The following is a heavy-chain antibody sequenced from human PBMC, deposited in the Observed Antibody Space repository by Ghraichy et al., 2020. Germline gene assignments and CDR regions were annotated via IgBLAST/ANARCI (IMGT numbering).Heavy chain of an antibody. CDR3: ARAVRRVYGMDV. Sequence: SETLSLTCAVYGGSFSGYYWSWIRQPPGKGLEWIGEINHSGSTNYNPSLKSRVTISVDTSKNQFSLKLSSVTAADTAVYYCARAVRRVYGMDVWGQGTTVTVSS. CDR1: GGSFSGYY. J-gene: IGHJ6*02. D-gene: IGHD2-8*01. CDR2: INHSGST. V-gene: IGHV4-34*01.